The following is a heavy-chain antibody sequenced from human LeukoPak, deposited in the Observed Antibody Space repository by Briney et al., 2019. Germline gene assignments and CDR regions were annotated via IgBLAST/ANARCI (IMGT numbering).Heavy chain of an antibody. J-gene: IGHJ4*02. Sequence: SETLSLTCAVYGGSFSGYYWNWIRQAPGQGPEWIGYGHYSGNTKYNPPLKSRVTISVDTSKNQFSLRLSSVTAADTAVYFCAKWASDNRAFDLWGRGTLVTVSS. CDR1: GGSFSGYY. CDR2: GHYSGNT. V-gene: IGHV4-59*08. D-gene: IGHD2-8*01. CDR3: AKWASDNRAFDL.